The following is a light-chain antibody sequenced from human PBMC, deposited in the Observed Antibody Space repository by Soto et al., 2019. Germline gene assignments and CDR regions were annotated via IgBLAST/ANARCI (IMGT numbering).Light chain of an antibody. V-gene: IGLV3-21*04. CDR1: NIGTKS. Sequence: SYELTQPPSVSVAPGKTARITCGGNNIGTKSVHWYQQKPGRAPVLIIYYDSDRPSGIPERFSGSNSGNTATLTISRVEAGDEADYYCQVWDNSSDHYVFGTGTKVTVL. CDR2: YDS. J-gene: IGLJ1*01. CDR3: QVWDNSSDHYV.